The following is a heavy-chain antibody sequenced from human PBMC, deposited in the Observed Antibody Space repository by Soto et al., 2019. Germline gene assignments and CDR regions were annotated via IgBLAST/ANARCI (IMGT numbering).Heavy chain of an antibody. CDR3: AREAYYDILTGYYGSPYAFDI. D-gene: IGHD3-9*01. Sequence: SETLSLTCPVSGRSISSGDYYWSWIRQPPGKGLEWIGYIYYSGSTYYNPSLKSRVTISVDTSKNQFSLKLSSVTAADTAVYYCAREAYYDILTGYYGSPYAFDIWGQGTMVTVSS. CDR1: GRSISSGDYY. J-gene: IGHJ3*02. V-gene: IGHV4-30-4*01. CDR2: IYYSGST.